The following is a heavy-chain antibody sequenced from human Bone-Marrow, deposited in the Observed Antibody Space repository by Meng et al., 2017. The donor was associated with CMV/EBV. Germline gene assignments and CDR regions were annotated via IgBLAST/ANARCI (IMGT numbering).Heavy chain of an antibody. CDR3: TRPAVAGTFWFDP. CDR1: GFTFSGSA. V-gene: IGHV3-73*01. D-gene: IGHD6-19*01. CDR2: IRSKANSYAT. Sequence: GESLKISCAASGFTFSGSAMHWVRQASGKGLEWVGRIRSKANSYATAYAASVKGRFTISRDDSKNTAYLQMNSLKTEDTAVYYCTRPAVAGTFWFDPWGQGTLVTFSS. J-gene: IGHJ5*02.